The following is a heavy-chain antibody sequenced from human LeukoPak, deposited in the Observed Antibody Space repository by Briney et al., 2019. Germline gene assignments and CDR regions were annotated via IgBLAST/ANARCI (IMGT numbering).Heavy chain of an antibody. D-gene: IGHD5-18*01. CDR1: GYTFTGYY. V-gene: IGHV1-2*02. Sequence: ASVTVSFKASGYTFTGYYVHWVRQAPGQGLEWMGWINPNSGGTNNAQKFQGRVTMTRDTSISTAYMELSSLGYDDTAVYYCARIISYGGADGFDIWGQGTMVTVSS. CDR3: ARIISYGGADGFDI. CDR2: INPNSGGT. J-gene: IGHJ3*02.